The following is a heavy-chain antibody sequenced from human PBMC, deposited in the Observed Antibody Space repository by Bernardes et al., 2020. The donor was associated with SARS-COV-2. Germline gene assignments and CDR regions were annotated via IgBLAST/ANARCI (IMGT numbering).Heavy chain of an antibody. Sequence: GGSLRLSCIASGFPFSSYWMHWVRQVPGKGLVWLSRLNGGGSSTTYADSVKGRFTISRDSAKNTLYLQMNSLRADDTAVYYCARGGYDGSGSKYGGVNYGLDVWGQGTTVTVSS. D-gene: IGHD3-22*01. CDR3: ARGGYDGSGSKYGGVNYGLDV. CDR1: GFPFSSYW. V-gene: IGHV3-74*01. J-gene: IGHJ6*02. CDR2: LNGGGSST.